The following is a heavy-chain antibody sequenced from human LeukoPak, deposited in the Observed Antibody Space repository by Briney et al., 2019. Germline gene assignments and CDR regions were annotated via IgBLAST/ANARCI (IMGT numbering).Heavy chain of an antibody. CDR3: ARGIIVVVPAATLYNWFDP. Sequence: PSETLSLTCAVYGGSFSGYYWSWIRQPPGKGLEWIGEINHSGSTNYNPSLKSRVTISVDTSKNHFSLKLSSVTAADTAVYYCARGIIVVVPAATLYNWFDPWGQGTLVTVSS. D-gene: IGHD2-2*01. CDR1: GGSFSGYY. V-gene: IGHV4-34*01. CDR2: INHSGST. J-gene: IGHJ5*02.